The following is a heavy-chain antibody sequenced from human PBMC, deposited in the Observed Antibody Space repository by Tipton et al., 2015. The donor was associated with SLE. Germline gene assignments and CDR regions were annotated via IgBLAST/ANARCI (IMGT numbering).Heavy chain of an antibody. CDR1: GGSISSGGYY. D-gene: IGHD1-26*01. CDR2: IYYSGST. Sequence: TLSLTCTVSGGSISSGGYYWSWIRQHPGKGLEWIGYIYYSGSTNYNPSLKSRVTISVDTSKNQFSLKLSSVTAADTAVYYCARRLPSYLAFDIWGQGTMVTVSS. J-gene: IGHJ3*02. V-gene: IGHV4-61*08. CDR3: ARRLPSYLAFDI.